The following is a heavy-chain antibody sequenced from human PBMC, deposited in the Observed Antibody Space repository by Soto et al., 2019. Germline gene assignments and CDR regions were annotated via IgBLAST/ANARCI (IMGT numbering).Heavy chain of an antibody. V-gene: IGHV4-59*10. J-gene: IGHJ4*02. CDR2: IFSSGST. CDR3: AREGSYSAYNFAHGIQLWSFDF. CDR1: GGSFSGYY. D-gene: IGHD5-12*01. Sequence: SETLSLTCAVYGGSFSGYYWSWIRQPPGKGLEWIGRIFSSGSTSFNPSLESRVAMSVDTSKNHFSLNLSSVTAADMAVYYCAREGSYSAYNFAHGIQLWSFDFWGQGALVTVSS.